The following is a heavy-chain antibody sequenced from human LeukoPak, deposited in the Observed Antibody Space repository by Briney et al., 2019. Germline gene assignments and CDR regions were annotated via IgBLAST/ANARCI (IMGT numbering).Heavy chain of an antibody. CDR2: ISAYNGNT. J-gene: IGHJ4*02. D-gene: IGHD3-10*01. CDR1: GYTFTSYG. V-gene: IGHV1-18*01. CDR3: ARVVRELHLLDY. Sequence: ASVKVSCKASGYTFTSYGISWVLQAPGQGLEWMGWISAYNGNTNYAQKLQGRVTMTTDTSTSTAYMELRSLRSDDTAVYYCARVVRELHLLDYWGQGTLVTVSS.